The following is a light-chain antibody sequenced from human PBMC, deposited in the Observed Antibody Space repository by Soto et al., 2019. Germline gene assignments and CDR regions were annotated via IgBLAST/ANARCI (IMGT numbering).Light chain of an antibody. J-gene: IGKJ1*01. CDR1: QTFSSW. Sequence: DIRITKSHSTLPGPEEDGVTVLGRAIQTFSSWLAGSQQKQGKAPKLLIYKPSTLKSGVPSRFSGSGSGTEFTLTISSLQPDDFATYYCQHYNSYSEAFGQGTKVELK. V-gene: IGKV1-5*03. CDR2: KPS. CDR3: QHYNSYSEA.